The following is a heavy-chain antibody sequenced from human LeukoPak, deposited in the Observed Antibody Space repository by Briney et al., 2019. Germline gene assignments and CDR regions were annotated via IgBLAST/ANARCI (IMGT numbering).Heavy chain of an antibody. CDR1: GFTFSSYA. CDR2: ISGSGGST. Sequence: PGGSLRLSCAASGFTFSSYAMSWVRQAPGKGLEWVSAISGSGGSTYYADSVKGRLTISRDNSKNTLYLQMNSLRAEDTAVYYCAKGPTMIGYFQHWGQGTLVTVSS. J-gene: IGHJ1*01. D-gene: IGHD3-22*01. V-gene: IGHV3-23*01. CDR3: AKGPTMIGYFQH.